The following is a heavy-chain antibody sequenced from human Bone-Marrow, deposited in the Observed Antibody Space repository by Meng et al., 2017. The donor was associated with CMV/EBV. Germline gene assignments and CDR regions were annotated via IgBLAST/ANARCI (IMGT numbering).Heavy chain of an antibody. V-gene: IGHV4-38-2*02. CDR1: GYSISSGYY. CDR2: IYHSGST. J-gene: IGHJ6*02. CDR3: AREGPYVDTAMVYGMDV. D-gene: IGHD5-18*01. Sequence: GSLRLSCTVSGYSISSGYYWGWIRQPPGKGLEWIGSIYHSGSTYYNPSLKSRVTISVDTSKNQFSLKLSSVTAADTAVYYCAREGPYVDTAMVYGMDVWGQGTTATVSS.